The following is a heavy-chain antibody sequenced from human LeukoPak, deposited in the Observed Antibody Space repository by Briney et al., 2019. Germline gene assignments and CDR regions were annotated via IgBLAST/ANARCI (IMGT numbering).Heavy chain of an antibody. D-gene: IGHD3-22*01. J-gene: IGHJ4*02. CDR3: ARHLRYDSSGPDY. Sequence: PSETLSLTCTVSGGSISTSSYYWGWIRQPPGKGLDWIGSIYYSGSTYYNPSLKSRVTISVDTSKNQFSLRVSSVTAADTAVYYCARHLRYDSSGPDYWGQGTLVTVSS. V-gene: IGHV4-39*07. CDR1: GGSISTSSYY. CDR2: IYYSGST.